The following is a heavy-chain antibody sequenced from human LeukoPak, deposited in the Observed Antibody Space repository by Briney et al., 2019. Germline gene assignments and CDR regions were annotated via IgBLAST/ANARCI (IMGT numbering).Heavy chain of an antibody. Sequence: ALVKVSCKPSGSTFTGAYMHWVRQAPGQGLEWMGWINPNSGETKFAQKFQGRVTMTRDTSIRTVYMDLGGVRSHDPAVYYCARVLFTSGYDYWGQGSLVTVSS. CDR3: ARVLFTSGYDY. D-gene: IGHD3-9*01. CDR1: GSTFTGAY. J-gene: IGHJ4*02. CDR2: INPNSGET. V-gene: IGHV1-2*02.